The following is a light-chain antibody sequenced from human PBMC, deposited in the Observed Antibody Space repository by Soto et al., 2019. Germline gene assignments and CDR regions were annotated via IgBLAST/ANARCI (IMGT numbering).Light chain of an antibody. V-gene: IGLV2-23*01. CDR3: CSYAGSSTYV. J-gene: IGLJ1*01. CDR2: EGG. Sequence: QSVLTQPASVSGSPGQSITISCTGTSSDVGSYNLVSWYQQHPGKAPKLMIYEGGKRPSGVSNRFSGSKSGNTASLTISGLQAEEEADYYCCSYAGSSTYVFGTGTKVTVL. CDR1: SSDVGSYNL.